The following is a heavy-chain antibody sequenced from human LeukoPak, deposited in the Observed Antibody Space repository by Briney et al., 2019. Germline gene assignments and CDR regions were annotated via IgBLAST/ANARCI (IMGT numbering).Heavy chain of an antibody. Sequence: GGSLRLSCAGSGFTFSNYAMSWVRQAPGKGLEWVSTVRVNGRSTYYADSVKGRFTISRDNSKNTLYLQMNSLRAEDTALYYCAKPGEASNYYFDYWGQGALVTVSS. CDR3: AKPGEASNYYFDY. D-gene: IGHD2-21*01. CDR2: VRVNGRST. V-gene: IGHV3-23*01. CDR1: GFTFSNYA. J-gene: IGHJ4*02.